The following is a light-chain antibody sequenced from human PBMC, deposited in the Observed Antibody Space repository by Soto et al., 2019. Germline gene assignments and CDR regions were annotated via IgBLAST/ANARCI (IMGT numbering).Light chain of an antibody. CDR3: QQLNTYPLS. CDR1: QGISTY. J-gene: IGKJ3*01. V-gene: IGKV1-9*01. Sequence: QLTQSPSSLSASVGDGVTITCRASQGISTYLAWYQQKPGKAPNLLIYAASTLQSGVPSRFSGSGSGTDFTLTISSLQPEDFATYYCQQLNTYPLSFGPGTKVDIK. CDR2: AAS.